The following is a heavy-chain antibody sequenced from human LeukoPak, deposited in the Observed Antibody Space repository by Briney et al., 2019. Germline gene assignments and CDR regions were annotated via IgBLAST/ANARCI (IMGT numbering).Heavy chain of an antibody. D-gene: IGHD6-19*01. CDR1: GGSFSNYY. Sequence: SETLSLTCAVYGGSFSNYYWSWIRQPPGKGLEWIGDINHSGSTNYNPSLKSRVTTSVDTSKNQFSLKLSSVTAADTAVYFCARGLEQWLVRGYFQHWGQGTLVTVSS. CDR3: ARGLEQWLVRGYFQH. CDR2: INHSGST. J-gene: IGHJ1*01. V-gene: IGHV4-34*01.